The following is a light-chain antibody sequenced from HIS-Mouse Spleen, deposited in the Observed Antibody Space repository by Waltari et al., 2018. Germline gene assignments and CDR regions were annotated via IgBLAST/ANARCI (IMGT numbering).Light chain of an antibody. Sequence: SYELTQPPSVSVSPGQTARITCSGDALPQHYASWYQQKSGQAPVLVIYEDSKRPSGIPERFSGSSSGTMATLTISGAQVEDEADYYCYSTDSSGNHRVFGGGTKLTVL. CDR1: ALPQHY. CDR3: YSTDSSGNHRV. J-gene: IGLJ2*01. V-gene: IGLV3-10*01. CDR2: EDS.